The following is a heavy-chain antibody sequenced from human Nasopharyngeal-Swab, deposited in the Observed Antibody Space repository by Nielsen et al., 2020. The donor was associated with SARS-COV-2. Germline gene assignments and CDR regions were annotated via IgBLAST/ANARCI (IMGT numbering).Heavy chain of an antibody. V-gene: IGHV3-33*01. D-gene: IGHD3-10*01. CDR2: IWYDGSNK. CDR3: ARDFSLRGVIITDAFDI. Sequence: WIRQPPGKGLEWVAVIWYDGSNKYYADSAKGRFTISRDNSKNTLYLQMNSLRAEDTAVYYCARDFSLRGVIITDAFDIWGQGTMVTVSS. J-gene: IGHJ3*02.